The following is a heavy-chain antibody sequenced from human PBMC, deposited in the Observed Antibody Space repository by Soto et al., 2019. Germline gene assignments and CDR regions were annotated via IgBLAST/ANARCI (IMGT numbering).Heavy chain of an antibody. V-gene: IGHV5-51*01. Sequence: LKISCQASGYSFSNFWIAWVRQMPGEGLEWLGIIYPDDSDTRYSPSFLGQVTISADKSIKTTYLQWSSLKASDTAIYFCASSVLVTSTMNYFDLWGQGTLVTVSS. CDR1: GYSFSNFW. J-gene: IGHJ4*02. CDR2: IYPDDSDT. D-gene: IGHD2-8*02. CDR3: ASSVLVTSTMNYFDL.